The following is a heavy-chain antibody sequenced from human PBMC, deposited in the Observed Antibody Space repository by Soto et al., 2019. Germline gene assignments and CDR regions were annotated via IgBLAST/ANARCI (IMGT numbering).Heavy chain of an antibody. V-gene: IGHV3-33*01. CDR3: ARAVPAAKGWFDS. CDR1: GFTFSSYG. Sequence: QVELVESGGGVVQPGGSLRLACAASGFTFSSYGMHWVRQAPGKGLEWVAVIWFDGSKEFYAASVEGRFTISRDNSKNIVYLEMNSPRDVDTAVYYCARAVPAAKGWFDSWGQGTLVTVSS. J-gene: IGHJ5*01. CDR2: IWFDGSKE. D-gene: IGHD2-2*01.